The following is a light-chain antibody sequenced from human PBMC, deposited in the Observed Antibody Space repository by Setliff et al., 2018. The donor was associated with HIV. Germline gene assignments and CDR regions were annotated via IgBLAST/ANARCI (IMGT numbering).Light chain of an antibody. CDR3: CSYAGSNNPLYV. J-gene: IGLJ1*01. CDR1: SSDVGAYNF. Sequence: QSVLTQPPSASGSPGQSVAISCTGTSSDVGAYNFVSWYQQHPGKAPKLILYEVNKRPSGVPDRFSGSKSGNTASLTVSGLQAEDEADYYCCSYAGSNNPLYVFGTGTKVTVL. CDR2: EVN. V-gene: IGLV2-8*01.